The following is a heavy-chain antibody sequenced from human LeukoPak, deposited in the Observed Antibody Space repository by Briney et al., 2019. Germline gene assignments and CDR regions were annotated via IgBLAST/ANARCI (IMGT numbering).Heavy chain of an antibody. D-gene: IGHD5-24*01. CDR3: ARGLVELATISPLGY. V-gene: IGHV1-46*01. CDR1: GYTFTSYY. CDR2: INPGSGIT. Sequence: ASVKVSCKASGYTFTSYYIHWVRQAPGQGLEWMGIINPGSGITSYAQKFQGRVTMTRDTSTSTVYMELSSLRSEDTAVYYCARGLVELATISPLGYWGQGTLVTDPS. J-gene: IGHJ4*02.